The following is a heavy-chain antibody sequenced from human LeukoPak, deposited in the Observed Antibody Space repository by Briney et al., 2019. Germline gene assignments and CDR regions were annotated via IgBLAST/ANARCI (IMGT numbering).Heavy chain of an antibody. CDR3: AAAAGTLNWFDP. Sequence: SETLSLTCAVYGGSFSGYYWSWIRQPPGKGLEWIGEINHSGSTNYNPSLKSRVTISVDTSKNQFSLKLSSVTAADTAVYYCAAAAGTLNWFDPWGQGTLVTVSS. V-gene: IGHV4-34*01. D-gene: IGHD6-13*01. CDR1: GGSFSGYY. J-gene: IGHJ5*02. CDR2: INHSGST.